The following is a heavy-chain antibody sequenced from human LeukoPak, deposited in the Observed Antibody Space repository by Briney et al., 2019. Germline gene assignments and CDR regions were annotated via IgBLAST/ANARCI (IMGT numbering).Heavy chain of an antibody. D-gene: IGHD3-10*01. CDR2: SSSSSSTI. J-gene: IGHJ6*02. CDR1: GFTFSSYS. Sequence: PGGSLRLSCAASGFTFSSYSMNWVRQAPGKGLEWVSYSSSSSSTIYYADSVKGRFTISRDNAKNSLYLQMNSLRAEDTAVYYCARESQWFGESDYYGMDVWGQGTTVTVSS. CDR3: ARESQWFGESDYYGMDV. V-gene: IGHV3-48*01.